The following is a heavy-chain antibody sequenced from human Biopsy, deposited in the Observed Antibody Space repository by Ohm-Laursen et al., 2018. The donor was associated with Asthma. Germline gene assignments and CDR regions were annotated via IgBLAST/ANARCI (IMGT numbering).Heavy chain of an antibody. Sequence: SGTLSLTCTVSGGSIRSHDWTWIRLPPGKGLEYIGDVSHTGSTNYNPSLKSRVTMSLDTSKNQFSLRLTSVTPADTAVYYCARLADCSGGACYSYGWFDPWGHGTRVTVSS. J-gene: IGHJ5*02. V-gene: IGHV4-59*11. CDR1: GGSIRSHD. D-gene: IGHD2-15*01. CDR2: VSHTGST. CDR3: ARLADCSGGACYSYGWFDP.